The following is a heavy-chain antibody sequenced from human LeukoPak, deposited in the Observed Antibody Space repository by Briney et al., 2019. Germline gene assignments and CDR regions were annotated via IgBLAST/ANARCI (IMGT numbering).Heavy chain of an antibody. D-gene: IGHD3-9*01. Sequence: SVKVSCKASGGTFSSYAISWVRQAPGQGLEWMGGIIPIFGTANYAQKFQGRVTITADESTSTAYMELSSLRSEDTAVYYCARAVFGYYDILTGYCPLDYSGQGTLVTVSS. CDR1: GGTFSSYA. CDR3: ARAVFGYYDILTGYCPLDY. V-gene: IGHV1-69*01. J-gene: IGHJ4*02. CDR2: IIPIFGTA.